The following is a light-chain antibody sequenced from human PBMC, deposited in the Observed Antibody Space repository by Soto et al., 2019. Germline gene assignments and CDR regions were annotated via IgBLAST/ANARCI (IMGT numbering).Light chain of an antibody. V-gene: IGKV3-20*01. CDR3: QQYSHSPRT. CDR2: AAS. CDR1: QSVADNY. J-gene: IGKJ1*01. Sequence: DIVLTQSPGTLSLSPGERATLSCRASQSVADNYLAWYQQKPGQAPRLLIYAASRRATGVPYTFSGSGCGTDFTLTITRLEPEDFALYYCQQYSHSPRTFGQGTRVEIK.